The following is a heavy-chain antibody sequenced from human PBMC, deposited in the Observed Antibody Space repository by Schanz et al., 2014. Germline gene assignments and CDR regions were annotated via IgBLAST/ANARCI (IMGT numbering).Heavy chain of an antibody. V-gene: IGHV3-33*08. CDR1: GFRFDDYA. CDR2: IWYDGSNK. J-gene: IGHJ4*02. Sequence: LVESGGGVVQPGRSLRLSCAASGFRFDDYAMHWVRQAPGKGLEWVAIIWYDGSNKYYADSVKGRFTISRDNSKNTLFLQMSSLRAEDTAVYYCARDGDFDYWGQGTLVTVSS. CDR3: ARDGDFDY.